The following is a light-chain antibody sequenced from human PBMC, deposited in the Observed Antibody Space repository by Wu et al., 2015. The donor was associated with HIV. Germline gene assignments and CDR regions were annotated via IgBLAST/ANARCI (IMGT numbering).Light chain of an antibody. Sequence: EIVLTQSPDTLSLSPGDRATLSCRASQSVSSYLAWYQQKPGQAPRLLIYGACSRATAIPDRFSGSGSGTDFTLTISRLEPEDFAIYYCQQYGFSSWTFGQGTNVEIK. CDR3: QQYGFSSWT. CDR2: GAC. V-gene: IGKV3-20*01. CDR1: QSVSSY. J-gene: IGKJ1*01.